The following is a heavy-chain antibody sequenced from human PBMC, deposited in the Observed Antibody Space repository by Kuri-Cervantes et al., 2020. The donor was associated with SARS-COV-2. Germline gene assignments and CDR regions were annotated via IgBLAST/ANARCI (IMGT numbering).Heavy chain of an antibody. D-gene: IGHD3-9*01. CDR2: IYFSGST. Sequence: GSLRLSCSVSGGSISSSGHYWGWVRQPPGKGLEWIGSIYFSGSTYYTPSLKSRVTISVDTSKNQFSLKLTSVTATDTAVYYCGRQASDWPIDYWGQGTLVTVSS. CDR3: GRQASDWPIDY. V-gene: IGHV4-39*01. CDR1: GGSISSSGHY. J-gene: IGHJ4*02.